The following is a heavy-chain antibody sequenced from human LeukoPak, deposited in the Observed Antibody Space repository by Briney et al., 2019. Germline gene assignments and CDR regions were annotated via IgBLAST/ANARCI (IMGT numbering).Heavy chain of an antibody. CDR3: AREASSADAFDI. CDR1: GFTFSSYW. J-gene: IGHJ3*02. D-gene: IGHD6-6*01. CDR2: IKTDGSST. Sequence: SGGSLRLSCAASGFTFSSYWMHWVRQAPGKGLVWVSRIKTDGSSTSYADSVKGRFTISRDNAKNTLYLQMNSLRAEDTAVYYCAREASSADAFDIWGQGTMVTVSS. V-gene: IGHV3-74*01.